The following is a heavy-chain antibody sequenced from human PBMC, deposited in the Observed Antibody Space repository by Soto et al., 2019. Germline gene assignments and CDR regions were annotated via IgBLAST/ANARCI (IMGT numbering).Heavy chain of an antibody. D-gene: IGHD1-26*01. CDR2: ISYDGSNK. CDR1: GFTFSSYG. J-gene: IGHJ6*02. CDR3: AKDPAAAWEYYYGMDV. Sequence: QVQLVESGGGVVQPGRSLRLSCAASGFTFSSYGMHWVRQAPGKGLEWVAVISYDGSNKYYADSVKGRFTISRDNSKNTLYLQMNSLRAEDTAVYYCAKDPAAAWEYYYGMDVWGQGTTVTVSS. V-gene: IGHV3-30*18.